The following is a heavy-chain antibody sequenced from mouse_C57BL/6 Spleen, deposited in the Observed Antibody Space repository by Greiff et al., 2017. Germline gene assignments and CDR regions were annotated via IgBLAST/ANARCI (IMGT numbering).Heavy chain of an antibody. CDR3: TRTGYAMDY. CDR2: IDPETGGT. Sequence: QVQLQQSGAELVRPGASVTLSCKASGYTFTDYEMHWVKQTPVHGLEWIGAIDPETGGTAYNQKFKGKAILTAYKSSSTAYMELLILTSEDSAVYYCTRTGYAMDYWGQGTSVTVSS. V-gene: IGHV1-15*01. J-gene: IGHJ4*01. CDR1: GYTFTDYE. D-gene: IGHD4-1*01.